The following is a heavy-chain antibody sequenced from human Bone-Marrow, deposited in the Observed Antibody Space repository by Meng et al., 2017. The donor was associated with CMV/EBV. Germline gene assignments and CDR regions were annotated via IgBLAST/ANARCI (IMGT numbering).Heavy chain of an antibody. CDR3: ARELRNWDFQSGGDY. V-gene: IGHV4-39*07. CDR2: LFYDGAT. D-gene: IGHD1-7*01. CDR1: GGSIITTNYF. Sequence: SETLSLTCTVSGGSIITTNYFWAWIRQPPGKGLEWIGSLFYDGATQYNPSLKSRVALSVATSKNQFSLRLNLVTAADTAIYYCARELRNWDFQSGGDYWGQGTLVTVSS. J-gene: IGHJ4*02.